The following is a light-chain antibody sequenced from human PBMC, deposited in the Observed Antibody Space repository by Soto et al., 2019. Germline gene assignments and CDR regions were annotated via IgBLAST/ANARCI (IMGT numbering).Light chain of an antibody. CDR1: QSLSSRY. CDR3: QQYGTSPIT. CDR2: GAS. V-gene: IGKV3-20*01. J-gene: IGKJ5*01. Sequence: EIVLTQSPGTLSLSPGERATLSCRASQSLSSRYLAWYQQKAGRAPRLLIYGASTTVTGIPDRFSGIGSGTDFTLIISRLEPEDLAVYFCQQYGTSPITFGQGTRLEIK.